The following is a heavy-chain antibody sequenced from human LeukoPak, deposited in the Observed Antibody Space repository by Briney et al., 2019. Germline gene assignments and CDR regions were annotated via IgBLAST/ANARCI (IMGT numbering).Heavy chain of an antibody. CDR2: IKNDGSTT. CDR1: GFTFSSYW. V-gene: IGHV3-74*01. CDR3: ARERKYDSNFDY. Sequence: VGSLRLSCAASGFTFSSYWMHWVRQPPGKGLVWLSRIKNDGSTTTYADSVKGRFTVSRDNAKNTLYLQMNSLRAEDTAVYYCARERKYDSNFDYWGQGTLVTVSS. J-gene: IGHJ4*02. D-gene: IGHD1-1*01.